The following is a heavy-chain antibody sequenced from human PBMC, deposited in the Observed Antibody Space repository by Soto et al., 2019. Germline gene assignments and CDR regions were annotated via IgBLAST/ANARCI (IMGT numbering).Heavy chain of an antibody. CDR2: ISYDGSNK. D-gene: IGHD3-22*01. CDR3: AREGYYDSSGYYLAPTGY. CDR1: GFTFSSYA. J-gene: IGHJ4*02. Sequence: PGGSLRLSCAASGFTFSSYAMHWVRQAPGKGLEWVAVISYDGSNKYYADTVKGRFTISRDNSKNTLYLQMNSLRAEDTAVYYCAREGYYDSSGYYLAPTGYWGQGTLVTVSS. V-gene: IGHV3-30-3*01.